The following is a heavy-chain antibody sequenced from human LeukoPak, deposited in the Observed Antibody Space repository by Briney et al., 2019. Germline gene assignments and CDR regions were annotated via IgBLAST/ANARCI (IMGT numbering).Heavy chain of an antibody. V-gene: IGHV7-4-1*02. CDR3: ARDLMATLVGGGNVDY. CDR2: INTNTGNP. CDR1: GYTFTSYA. D-gene: IGHD5-24*01. J-gene: IGHJ4*02. Sequence: ASVKVSCKASGYTFTSYAMNWVRQAPGQGLEWMGWINTNTGNPTYAQGFTGRFVFSLDTSVSTAYLQISSPKAEDTAVYYCARDLMATLVGGGNVDYWGQGTLVTVSS.